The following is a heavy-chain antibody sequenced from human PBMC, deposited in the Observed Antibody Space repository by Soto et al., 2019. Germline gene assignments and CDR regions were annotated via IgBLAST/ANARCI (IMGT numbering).Heavy chain of an antibody. CDR1: GGSISSGGYS. D-gene: IGHD2-21*02. Sequence: KTSETLSLTCAVSGGSISSGGYSWSWIRQPPGKGLEWIGYIYHSGSTYYNPSLKSRVTISVDTSKNQFSLKLSSVTAADTAVYYCARGVTGYYYGMDVWGQGTTVTVSS. CDR2: IYHSGST. V-gene: IGHV4-30-2*05. J-gene: IGHJ6*02. CDR3: ARGVTGYYYGMDV.